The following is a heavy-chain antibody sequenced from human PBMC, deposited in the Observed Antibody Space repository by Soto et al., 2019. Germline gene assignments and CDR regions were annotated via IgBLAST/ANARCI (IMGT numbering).Heavy chain of an antibody. V-gene: IGHV4-4*07. CDR3: ARGQRFSDWFDP. CDR1: CGSMIGYY. D-gene: IGHD3-3*01. Sequence: SETVSLTCAFSCGSMIGYYWTWIRQPAGKGLEWIGRVYSSGGTHYNPSLKSRVTISLDTSKNQFSLRLLSVTDADTAVYYCARGQRFSDWFDPWGQGTLVTVSS. J-gene: IGHJ5*02. CDR2: VYSSGGT.